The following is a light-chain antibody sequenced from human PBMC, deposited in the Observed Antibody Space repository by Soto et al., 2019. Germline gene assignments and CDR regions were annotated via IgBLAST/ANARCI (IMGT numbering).Light chain of an antibody. CDR3: QQYNTYST. CDR1: QSMSSW. V-gene: IGKV1-5*03. J-gene: IGKJ2*01. Sequence: DIQMTQSPSTLSASVGDRVTITCRASQSMSSWLAWYQQKPGKAPKLLIYKASSLESGVPSRFSGSGSRTEFTLTIRGLQPDDFATYYCQQYNTYSTFGQGTKLEIK. CDR2: KAS.